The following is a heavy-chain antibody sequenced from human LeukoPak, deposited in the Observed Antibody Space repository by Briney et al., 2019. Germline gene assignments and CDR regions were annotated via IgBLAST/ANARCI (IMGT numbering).Heavy chain of an antibody. V-gene: IGHV3-74*01. CDR2: INSVGSST. Sequence: PGGSLRLSCAASGFTFSSFWMHWVRQAPGKGLVWVSRINSVGSSTSYADSVKGRFTISRDNAKNTLYLQMNSLRAEDTAVYYCARERTSGWYAFDTWGQGTLVTVSS. J-gene: IGHJ5*02. CDR3: ARERTSGWYAFDT. D-gene: IGHD6-19*01. CDR1: GFTFSSFW.